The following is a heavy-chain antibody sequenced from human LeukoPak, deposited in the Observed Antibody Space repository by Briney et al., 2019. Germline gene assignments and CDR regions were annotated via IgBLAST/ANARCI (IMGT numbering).Heavy chain of an antibody. CDR2: IYTSGST. V-gene: IGHV4-4*07. D-gene: IGHD3-22*01. J-gene: IGHJ4*02. CDR1: GGSFSGYY. CDR3: AREQGWYYYDSSGYGYYFDY. Sequence: PSETLSLTCAVYGGSFSGYYWSWIRQPAGKGLEWIGRIYTSGSTNYNPSLKSRVTISVDTSKNQFSLKLSSVTAADTAVYYCAREQGWYYYDSSGYGYYFDYWGQGTLVTVSS.